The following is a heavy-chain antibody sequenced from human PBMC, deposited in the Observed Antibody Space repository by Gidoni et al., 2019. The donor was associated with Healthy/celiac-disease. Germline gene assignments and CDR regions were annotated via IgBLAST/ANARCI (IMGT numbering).Heavy chain of an antibody. V-gene: IGHV1-69*01. CDR3: ARSPTKEDAFDI. J-gene: IGHJ3*02. CDR2: GTA. Sequence: GTANYAQTFQGRVTITADESTSTAYMELSSLRSEDTAVYYCARSPTKEDAFDIWGQGTMVTVSS. D-gene: IGHD2-8*01.